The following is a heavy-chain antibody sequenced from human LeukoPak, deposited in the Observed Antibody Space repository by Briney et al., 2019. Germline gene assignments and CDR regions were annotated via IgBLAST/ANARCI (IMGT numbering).Heavy chain of an antibody. CDR2: ISGSGGST. CDR3: XXXXLGHYLVPYFDY. Sequence: GGSLRLSCAASGLPFSSYAMSGVRQAPGGGREWVSEISGSGGSTYYADSVKGRLTISRDNAKNTLYLEISSRRAEDPAVYYXXXXXLGHYLVPYFDYWGQGTLVTVSS. V-gene: IGHV3-23*01. CDR1: GLPFSSYA. D-gene: IGHD3-16*01. J-gene: IGHJ4*02.